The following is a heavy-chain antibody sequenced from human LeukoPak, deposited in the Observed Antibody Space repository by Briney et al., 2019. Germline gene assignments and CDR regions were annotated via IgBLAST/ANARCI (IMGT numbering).Heavy chain of an antibody. D-gene: IGHD2-15*01. CDR2: IRSSGSTI. J-gene: IGHJ6*03. CDR3: ARERVPGYCSGGSCYYYYMDV. Sequence: PGGSLRLSCAASGFTFSDYYMSWIRQAPGKGLEWVSYIRSSGSTIYYADSVKGRFTISRDNAKNSLYLQMNSLRAEDTAVYYCARERVPGYCSGGSCYYYYMDVWGKGTTVTVSS. V-gene: IGHV3-11*04. CDR1: GFTFSDYY.